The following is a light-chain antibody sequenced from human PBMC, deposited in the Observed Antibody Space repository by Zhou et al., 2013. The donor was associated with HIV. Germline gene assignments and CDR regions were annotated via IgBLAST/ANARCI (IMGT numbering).Light chain of an antibody. J-gene: IGKJ4*01. Sequence: EIVLTQSPATLSLSPGERATLSCRASQSLSTYLAWYQKKPGQAPRLLIYDAFKRATGIPARFSGSGSGTDFTLTISSLEPEDFAVYYCQQRNSWPPLTFGGGTKVEIK. CDR1: QSLSTY. CDR3: QQRNSWPPLT. V-gene: IGKV3-11*01. CDR2: DAF.